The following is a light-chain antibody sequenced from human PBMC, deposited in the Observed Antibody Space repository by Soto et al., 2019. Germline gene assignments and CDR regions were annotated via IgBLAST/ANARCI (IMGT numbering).Light chain of an antibody. Sequence: QSVLTQPRSVSGSPGQSVTISCTGTSSDVGGYHYVSWYQQHPGKAPKVLIYDVSKRPSGVPDRFSGSKSGNTASLTISGLQADDVADYYCCSYAGSYIYVFGTGTKVTVL. CDR3: CSYAGSYIYV. V-gene: IGLV2-11*01. J-gene: IGLJ1*01. CDR1: SSDVGGYHY. CDR2: DVS.